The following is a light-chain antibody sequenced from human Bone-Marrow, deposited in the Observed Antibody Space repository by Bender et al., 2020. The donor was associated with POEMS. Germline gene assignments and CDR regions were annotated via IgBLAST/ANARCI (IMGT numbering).Light chain of an antibody. CDR2: RDS. J-gene: IGLJ3*02. Sequence: SYELTQPVSVSVALGQTARITCGGDELESKNVHWFQHKPGQAPVLIVYRDSNRPSGIPDRFSGSSSGNTASLTITGAQAEDEADYYCNSRGRSSNYLVFGGGTKLTVL. V-gene: IGLV3-9*01. CDR3: NSRGRSSNYLV. CDR1: ELESKN.